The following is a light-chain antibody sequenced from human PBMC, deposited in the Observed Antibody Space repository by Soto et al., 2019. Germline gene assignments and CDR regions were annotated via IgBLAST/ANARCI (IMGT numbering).Light chain of an antibody. CDR3: QQYGSSPPT. V-gene: IGKV3-20*01. Sequence: EIVLTQSPGTLSLSPGERATLSCRASQSVSSNYLAWYQRKPRQAPRLLIYGASSRAIDIPNRFSGSGSGTDFTLTITRLEPEDFAVYYCQQYGSSPPTFGQGTKVEI. CDR2: GAS. J-gene: IGKJ1*01. CDR1: QSVSSNY.